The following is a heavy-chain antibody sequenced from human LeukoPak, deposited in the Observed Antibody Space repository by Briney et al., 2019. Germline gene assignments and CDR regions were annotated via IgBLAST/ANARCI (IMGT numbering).Heavy chain of an antibody. J-gene: IGHJ5*02. CDR2: ICYSGST. CDR1: GGSISSSSYY. CDR3: ARHVPLYCSGSSCYSRWFDP. V-gene: IGHV4-39*01. D-gene: IGHD2-15*01. Sequence: PSETLSLTCTVSGGSISSSSYYWGWIRQPPGKGLEWIGSICYSGSTYYNPSLKSRVTISVDTSKNQFSLQLSSVTAADTAVYYCARHVPLYCSGSSCYSRWFDPWGQGTLVTVSS.